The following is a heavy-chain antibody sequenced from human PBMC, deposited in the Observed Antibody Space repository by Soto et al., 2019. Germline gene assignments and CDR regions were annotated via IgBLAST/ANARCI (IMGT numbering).Heavy chain of an antibody. J-gene: IGHJ1*01. CDR2: ISAYNGNT. CDR3: AREGYDSSGYYPEYFQH. CDR1: GYTLTSYA. D-gene: IGHD3-22*01. Sequence: ASVKVSCKASGYTLTSYAVNWVRQAPGQGLEWMGWISAYNGNTNYAQKLQGRVTMTTDTSTSTAYMELRSLRSDDTAVYYCAREGYDSSGYYPEYFQHWGQGTLVTVSS. V-gene: IGHV1-18*01.